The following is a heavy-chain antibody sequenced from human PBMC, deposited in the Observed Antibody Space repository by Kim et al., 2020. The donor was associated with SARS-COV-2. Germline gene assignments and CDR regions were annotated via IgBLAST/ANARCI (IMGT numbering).Heavy chain of an antibody. Sequence: GGSLRLSCAASGFTFSSYSMNWVRQAPGKGLEWVSSISSSRTYIYYAASVKGRFTIPRDNAKKSLYLQMNTLRAEDTAVYYCVRDQGGPTSRGTFDIWGQGTMVTVSS. J-gene: IGHJ3*02. V-gene: IGHV3-21*01. CDR2: ISSSRTYI. CDR3: VRDQGGPTSRGTFDI. D-gene: IGHD3-10*01. CDR1: GFTFSSYS.